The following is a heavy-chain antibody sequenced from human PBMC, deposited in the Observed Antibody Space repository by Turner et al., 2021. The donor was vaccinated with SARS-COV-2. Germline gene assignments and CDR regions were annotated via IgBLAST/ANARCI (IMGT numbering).Heavy chain of an antibody. J-gene: IGHJ4*02. CDR3: ARDPGYSGYDYWQNTEFFDY. D-gene: IGHD5-12*01. V-gene: IGHV3-21*01. CDR2: ISSSSSYI. CDR1: GFTFSGYT. Sequence: EVQLVESGGGLVKPGGSLRHSCAASGFTFSGYTMNWVRQAQGKGLEWVSSISSSSSYIYYADSVKGRITISRDNAKNSLYLQMNSLRAEDTAVYYCARDPGYSGYDYWQNTEFFDYWGQGTLVTVSS.